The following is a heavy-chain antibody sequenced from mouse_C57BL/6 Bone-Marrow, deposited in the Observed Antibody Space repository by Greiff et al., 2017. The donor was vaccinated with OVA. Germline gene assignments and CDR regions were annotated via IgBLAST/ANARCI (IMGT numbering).Heavy chain of an antibody. CDR3: ARQGLLL. J-gene: IGHJ3*01. D-gene: IGHD2-10*01. Sequence: DVKLQESGGGLVKPGGSLKLSCAASGFTFSSYTMSWVRQTPEKRLEWVATISGGGGNTYYPDSVKGRFPISRDNAKNTLYLQMSSLRSEDTALYYCARQGLLLWGQGTLVTVSA. CDR2: ISGGGGNT. V-gene: IGHV5-9*01. CDR1: GFTFSSYT.